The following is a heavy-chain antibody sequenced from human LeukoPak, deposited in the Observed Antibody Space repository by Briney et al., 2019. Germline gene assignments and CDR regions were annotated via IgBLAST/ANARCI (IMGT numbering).Heavy chain of an antibody. CDR3: ARVHYSSGWYLFDY. J-gene: IGHJ4*02. D-gene: IGHD6-19*01. CDR2: ISSSSSYI. Sequence: GGSLRLSCAASGFTFSSYSMNWVRQAPGKGLEWVSSISSSSSYIYYADSVEGRFTISRDNAKNTLYLQMNSLRAEDTAVYYCARVHYSSGWYLFDYWGQGTLVTVSS. CDR1: GFTFSSYS. V-gene: IGHV3-21*01.